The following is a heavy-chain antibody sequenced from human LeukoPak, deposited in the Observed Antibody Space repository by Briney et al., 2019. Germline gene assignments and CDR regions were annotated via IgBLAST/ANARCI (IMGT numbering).Heavy chain of an antibody. J-gene: IGHJ4*02. CDR3: ARTPMGYDSSGYDY. Sequence: KSSETLSLTCTVSGVSISSGGYYWSWIRQHPGKGLEWIGYIYYSGSTYYNPSLKSRVTISVDTSKNQFSLKLSSVTAADTAVYYCARTPMGYDSSGYDYWGQGTLVTVSS. CDR2: IYYSGST. D-gene: IGHD3-22*01. V-gene: IGHV4-31*03. CDR1: GVSISSGGYY.